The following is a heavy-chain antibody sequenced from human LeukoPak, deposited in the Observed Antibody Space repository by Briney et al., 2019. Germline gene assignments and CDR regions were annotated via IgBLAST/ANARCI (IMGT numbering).Heavy chain of an antibody. CDR1: GFTFNSYA. D-gene: IGHD5-24*01. CDR3: ARSGYNRFDY. V-gene: IGHV3-23*01. Sequence: GGSLRLSCAATGFTFNSYAMSWVRQAPGKGLEWVSGISGSGRGGSTYYADSVKGRFTISRDNSKNTLYLQMNSLRAEDTAIYYCARSGYNRFDYWGQGTLVTVSS. CDR2: ISGSGRGGST. J-gene: IGHJ4*02.